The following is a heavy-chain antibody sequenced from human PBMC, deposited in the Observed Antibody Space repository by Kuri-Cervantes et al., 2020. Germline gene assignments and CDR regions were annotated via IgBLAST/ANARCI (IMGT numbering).Heavy chain of an antibody. D-gene: IGHD3-10*01. CDR2: IWYDGSNK. J-gene: IGHJ3*02. CDR3: ARDRGRLAFDI. V-gene: IGHV3-33*08. Sequence: GESLKISCAASGFTFSSYAMSWVRQAPGKGLEWVAVIWYDGSNKYYADSVKGRFTISRDNSKNTLYLQMNSLRAEDTAVYYCARDRGRLAFDIWGQGTMVTVSS. CDR1: GFTFSSYA.